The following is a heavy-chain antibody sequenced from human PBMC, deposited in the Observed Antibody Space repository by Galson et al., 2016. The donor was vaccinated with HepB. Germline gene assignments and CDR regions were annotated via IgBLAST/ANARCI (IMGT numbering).Heavy chain of an antibody. CDR3: ARDQGYSGSYLRYFDP. D-gene: IGHD1-26*01. CDR1: EFTFSRHW. Sequence: ALRLSCAASEFTFSRHWMTWVRQAPGKGVDWVANIKQDGSEKYYVDSVKGRFTITRDNAENSLYLQMNSLRAEDTAVYYCARDQGYSGSYLRYFDPWGRGTLVTVSS. V-gene: IGHV3-7*03. J-gene: IGHJ2*01. CDR2: IKQDGSEK.